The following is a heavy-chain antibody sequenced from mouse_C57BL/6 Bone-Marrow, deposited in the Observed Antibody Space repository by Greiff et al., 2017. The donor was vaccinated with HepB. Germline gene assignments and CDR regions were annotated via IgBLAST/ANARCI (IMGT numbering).Heavy chain of an antibody. CDR2: ISSGGDYI. Sequence: EVKLVESGEGLVKPGGSLKLSCAASGFTFSSYAMSWVRQTPEKRLEWVAYISSGGDYIYYADTVKGRFTISRDNARNTLYLQMSSLKSEDTAMYYCTREADLLWLRRGFAYWGQGTLVTVSA. D-gene: IGHD2-2*01. J-gene: IGHJ3*01. V-gene: IGHV5-9-1*02. CDR3: TREADLLWLRRGFAY. CDR1: GFTFSSYA.